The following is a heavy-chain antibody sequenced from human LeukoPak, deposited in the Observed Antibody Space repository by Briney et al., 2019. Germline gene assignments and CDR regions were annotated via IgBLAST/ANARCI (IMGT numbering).Heavy chain of an antibody. CDR2: INIDSITV. J-gene: IGHJ4*02. CDR3: STAKFDN. CDR1: GFPLSSYS. V-gene: IGHV3-48*01. Sequence: GGSLRLSCAASGFPLSSYSINWVRQAPGKGLEWVSYINIDSITVNYAGSVKGRFTITRDNAKNSLYLQMNSLRAEDTAVYYCSTAKFDNWGQGTLVTVSS.